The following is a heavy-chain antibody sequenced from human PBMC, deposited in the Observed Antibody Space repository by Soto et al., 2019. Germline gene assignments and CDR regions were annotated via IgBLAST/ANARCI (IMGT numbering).Heavy chain of an antibody. CDR2: ISWNSGSI. CDR1: GFTFDDYA. D-gene: IGHD1-26*01. V-gene: IGHV3-9*01. J-gene: IGHJ6*02. Sequence: PGGSLRLSCAASGFTFDDYAMHWVRQAPGKGLEWVSGISWNSGSIGYADSVKGRFTISRDNAKNSLYLQMNSLRAEDTALYYCAKGGPNNYYYYGMDVWGQGTTVTVSS. CDR3: AKGGPNNYYYYGMDV.